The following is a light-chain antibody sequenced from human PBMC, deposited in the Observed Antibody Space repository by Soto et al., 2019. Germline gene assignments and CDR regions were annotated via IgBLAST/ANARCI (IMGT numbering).Light chain of an antibody. V-gene: IGKV1-5*01. CDR1: QSISSW. Sequence: DIQTTQSPSTLAASVGDRVTITCRVSQSISSWLAWYLQKPGKASKPLIYDASNLESGVPSRFSGSGSGTEFTLTISSLQPDDFATYYCQQYNSYPITFGQGTRLEIK. CDR2: DAS. J-gene: IGKJ5*01. CDR3: QQYNSYPIT.